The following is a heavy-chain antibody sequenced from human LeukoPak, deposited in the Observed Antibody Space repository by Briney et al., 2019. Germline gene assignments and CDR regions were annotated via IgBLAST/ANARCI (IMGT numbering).Heavy chain of an antibody. Sequence: SETMSLTCTVSGGSISSYYWSWIRQPPGKGLEWIGYIYYSGSTNYNPSLKSRVTISVDTSKNQFSLKLSSGTAADTAVYYCARVGGAYDILTGYDYYYYGMDVWGQGTTVTVSS. J-gene: IGHJ6*02. CDR3: ARVGGAYDILTGYDYYYYGMDV. D-gene: IGHD3-9*01. V-gene: IGHV4-59*01. CDR1: GGSISSYY. CDR2: IYYSGST.